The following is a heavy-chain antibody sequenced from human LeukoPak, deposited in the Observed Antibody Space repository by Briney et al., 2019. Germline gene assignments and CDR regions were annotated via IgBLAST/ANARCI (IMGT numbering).Heavy chain of an antibody. J-gene: IGHJ4*02. V-gene: IGHV3-53*01. CDR3: AAYSSCDY. CDR2: IYSGGST. CDR1: GFTVSSNY. D-gene: IGHD6-6*01. Sequence: PGGSLRLSCAASGFTVSSNYMTWVRQAPGKGLEWISLIYSGGSTYYADSVTGRFTISRDNSKNTLYLQMNSLRAEDTAVYYCAAYSSCDYWGQGTLVTVSS.